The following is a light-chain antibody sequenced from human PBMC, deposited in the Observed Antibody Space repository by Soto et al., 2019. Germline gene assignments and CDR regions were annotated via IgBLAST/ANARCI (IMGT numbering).Light chain of an antibody. CDR1: SSDVGGYKY. CDR2: EVS. V-gene: IGLV2-8*01. J-gene: IGLJ2*01. Sequence: QLVLTQPPSASGSPGQSVTISCTGTSSDVGGYKYVSWYQQNPGKAPKLMIYEVSKRPSGVPDRFSGSKSGNTASLTVSGLQAEDEADYYCSSYAGSNNVLFGGGTKLTVL. CDR3: SSYAGSNNVL.